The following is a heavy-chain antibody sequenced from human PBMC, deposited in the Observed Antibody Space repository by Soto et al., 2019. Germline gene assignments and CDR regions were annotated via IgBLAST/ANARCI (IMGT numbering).Heavy chain of an antibody. CDR1: GDSVSSNSAA. Sequence: SQTLSLTCAISGDSVSSNSAAWNWIRQSPSRGLEWLGRTYYRSKWYNDYAVSVKSRITINPDTSKNQFSLQLNSVNPEDTAVYYCAGDRDSSGWYEFGFDYWGKGTLVTVSS. J-gene: IGHJ4*02. V-gene: IGHV6-1*01. CDR3: AGDRDSSGWYEFGFDY. D-gene: IGHD6-19*01. CDR2: TYYRSKWYN.